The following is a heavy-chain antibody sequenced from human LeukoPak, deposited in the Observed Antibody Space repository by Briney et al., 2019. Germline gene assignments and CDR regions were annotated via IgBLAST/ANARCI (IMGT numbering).Heavy chain of an antibody. D-gene: IGHD5-18*01. J-gene: IGHJ4*02. V-gene: IGHV4-34*01. CDR3: ASRDTATGLD. CDR1: GGSFSGHY. Sequence: SETLSLTCAVYGGSFSGHYRSWIRQPPGKGLEWIGEINHSGSTNYNPSLKSRVTISVDTSKNQFSLKPNSVTAADTAVYYCASRDTATGLDWGQGTLVTVSS. CDR2: INHSGST.